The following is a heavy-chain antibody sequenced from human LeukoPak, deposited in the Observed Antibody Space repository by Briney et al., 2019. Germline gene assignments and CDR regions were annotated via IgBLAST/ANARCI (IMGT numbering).Heavy chain of an antibody. CDR3: ARAEQWLSMFDL. CDR2: IYYSGST. D-gene: IGHD6-19*01. J-gene: IGHJ2*01. Sequence: SETLSLTCTVSGGSISSGDYYWSWIRQPPGKGLEWIGYIYYSGSTNYNPSLKSRVTISVDTSKNQFSLKLSSVTAADTAVYYCARAEQWLSMFDLWGRGTLVTVSS. V-gene: IGHV4-61*08. CDR1: GGSISSGDYY.